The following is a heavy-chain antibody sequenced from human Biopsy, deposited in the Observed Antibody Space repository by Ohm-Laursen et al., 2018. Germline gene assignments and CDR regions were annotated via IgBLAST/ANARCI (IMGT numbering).Heavy chain of an antibody. J-gene: IGHJ4*02. CDR3: ARVGVGAPSIDYFDS. CDR1: DGSINSYY. CDR2: IYYSGST. V-gene: IGHV4-59*01. D-gene: IGHD1-26*01. Sequence: TLSLTCTVSDGSINSYYWNWIRQPPGKRLEWIGNIYYSGSTNYNPSLKSRVTISVDRSKNHFSLELSSVTAADTAVYYCARVGVGAPSIDYFDSWGQGALVTVSS.